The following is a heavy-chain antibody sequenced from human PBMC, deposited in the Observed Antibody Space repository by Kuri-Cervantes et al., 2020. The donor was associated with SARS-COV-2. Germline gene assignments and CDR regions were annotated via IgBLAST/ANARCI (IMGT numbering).Heavy chain of an antibody. J-gene: IGHJ1*01. CDR3: ARGPREAARPYFQH. D-gene: IGHD6-6*01. CDR1: GYTFTGYY. CDR2: INPNSGGT. Sequence: ASVKVSCKASGYTFTGYYMHWVRQAPGQGLEWMGWINPNSGGTNYAQKFQGRVTMTRDTSISTAYMELGRLRSDDTAVYYCARGPREAARPYFQHWGQGTLVTVSS. V-gene: IGHV1-2*02.